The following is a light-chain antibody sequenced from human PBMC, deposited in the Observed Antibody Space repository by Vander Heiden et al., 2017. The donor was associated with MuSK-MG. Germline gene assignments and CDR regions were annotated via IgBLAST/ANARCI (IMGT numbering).Light chain of an antibody. V-gene: IGKV1-39*01. J-gene: IGKJ3*01. Sequence: DIPMTQSPSTLSAFVGDRVTITCRTSQNIDRHLNWYQHKPGTAPRLLIYAASLLESGVPSRFRGSGSGTEFTLTISSLQLDDFGTYYCQQSTTASMVTFGPGTKV. CDR1: QNIDRH. CDR2: AAS. CDR3: QQSTTASMVT.